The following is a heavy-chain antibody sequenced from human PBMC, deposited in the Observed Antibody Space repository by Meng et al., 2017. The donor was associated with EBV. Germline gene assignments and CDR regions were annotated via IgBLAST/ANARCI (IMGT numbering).Heavy chain of an antibody. CDR1: GGPFRNYA. Sequence: QVQLVQSAAEVKKPGSSVKVSCTTSGGPFRNYANSWLRQGPGPGLEWRGGCLPTLGAPSYAKKFHGSVTITADESTSTHYMDLSSLRSEDTAVYYCASESGRGYTPDYWGQGTLVTVSS. V-gene: IGHV1-69*01. D-gene: IGHD3-10*01. J-gene: IGHJ4*02. CDR3: ASESGRGYTPDY. CDR2: CLPTLGAP.